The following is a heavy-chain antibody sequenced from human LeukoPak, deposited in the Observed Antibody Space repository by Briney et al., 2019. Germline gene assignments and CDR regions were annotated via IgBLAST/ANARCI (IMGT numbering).Heavy chain of an antibody. J-gene: IGHJ4*02. V-gene: IGHV4-39*02. D-gene: IGHD6-13*01. CDR1: GGSISSSSYY. CDR3: TREPGIAATGPFDY. CDR2: IYYSGST. Sequence: SETLSLTCTVSGGSISSSSYYWGWIRQPPGKGLEWIGSIYYSGSTYYNPSLKSRVTISVDTSKNQFSLKLSSVTAADTAVYYCTREPGIAATGPFDYWGQGTLVTVSS.